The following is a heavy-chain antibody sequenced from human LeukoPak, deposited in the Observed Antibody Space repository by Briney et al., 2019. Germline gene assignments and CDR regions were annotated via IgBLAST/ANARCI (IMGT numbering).Heavy chain of an antibody. CDR3: TTDAATIAAAGTGPY. CDR2: IKRKIDGETT. D-gene: IGHD6-13*01. CDR1: GFTFSNAW. J-gene: IGHJ4*02. V-gene: IGHV3-15*01. Sequence: GGSLRLSCAASGFTFSNAWMTWVRQAPGKGLEWVGRIKRKIDGETTDYAAPVKGRFTFSGDDSKNTLYLQMNSLKIEDTAVYYCTTDAATIAAAGTGPYWGQGTLVTVSS.